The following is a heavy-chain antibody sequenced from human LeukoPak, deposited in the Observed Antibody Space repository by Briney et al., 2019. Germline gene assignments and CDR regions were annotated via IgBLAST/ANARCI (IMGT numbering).Heavy chain of an antibody. D-gene: IGHD4-11*01. CDR1: GYTFTGYY. CDR3: ARNHDYSNSPDN. J-gene: IGHJ4*02. V-gene: IGHV1-2*02. Sequence: EASVKVSCKASGYTFTGYYMHWVRQAPGQGLEWMGWINPNSGGTNYAQKFQGRVTMTRDTSISTAYMELSRLRSDDTAVYYCARNHDYSNSPDNWGQGTLVTVSS. CDR2: INPNSGGT.